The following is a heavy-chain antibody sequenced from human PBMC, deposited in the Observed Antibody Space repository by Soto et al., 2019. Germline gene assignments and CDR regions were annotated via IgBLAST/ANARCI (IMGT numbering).Heavy chain of an antibody. J-gene: IGHJ6*02. D-gene: IGHD4-17*01. CDR1: GFTFSSYA. Sequence: QVQLVESGGGVVQPGRSLRLSCAASGFTFSSYAMHWVRQAPGKGLEWVAVISYDGSNKYYADSVKGRFTISRDNPKNTLYLQMNSQRAEDTAVYYCARDYGDLFGYYYGMDVWGQGTTVTVSS. CDR3: ARDYGDLFGYYYGMDV. V-gene: IGHV3-30-3*01. CDR2: ISYDGSNK.